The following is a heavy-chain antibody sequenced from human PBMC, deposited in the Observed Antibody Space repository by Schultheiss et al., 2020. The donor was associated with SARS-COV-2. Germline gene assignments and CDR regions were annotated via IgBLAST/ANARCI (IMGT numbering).Heavy chain of an antibody. Sequence: SGPTLVKPTQTLTLTCTFSGFSLSTSGVGVGWIRQPPGKALEWLALIYWNDDKRYSPSLKSRLTITKDTSKNQVVLTMTNMDPVDTATYYCARIKVPYDYVWGSYRYTAFFDYWGQGTLVTVSS. D-gene: IGHD3-16*02. CDR3: ARIKVPYDYVWGSYRYTAFFDY. J-gene: IGHJ4*02. CDR1: GFSLSTSGVG. V-gene: IGHV2-5*01. CDR2: IYWNDDK.